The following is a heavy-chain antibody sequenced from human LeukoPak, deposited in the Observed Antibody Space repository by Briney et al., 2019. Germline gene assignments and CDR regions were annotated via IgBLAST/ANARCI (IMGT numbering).Heavy chain of an antibody. CDR2: IYTSGST. Sequence: SETLSLTCTVSGGSISSGSYYWSWIRQPAGKGLEWIGRIYTSGSTNYNPSLKSRVTISVDTSKNQFSLKLSSVTAADTAVYYCASLYDTTFTFSIWGHGTMVTVSS. CDR3: ASLYDTTFTFSI. J-gene: IGHJ3*02. CDR1: GGSISSGSYY. V-gene: IGHV4-61*02. D-gene: IGHD2/OR15-2a*01.